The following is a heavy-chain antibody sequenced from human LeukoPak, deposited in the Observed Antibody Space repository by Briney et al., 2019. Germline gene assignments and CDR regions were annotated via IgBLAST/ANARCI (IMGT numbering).Heavy chain of an antibody. J-gene: IGHJ4*02. D-gene: IGHD5-24*01. CDR1: GYTFTSYY. Sequence: ASVKVSCKASGYTFTSYYMNWVRQAPGQGLEWMGIINPSGGSTSYAQKFQGRFTISRDNSKNMIYLEMSSLKAEDTAVYYCASLGGDGYNFDDYWGQGTLVTVSS. CDR3: ASLGGDGYNFDDY. CDR2: INPSGGST. V-gene: IGHV1-46*01.